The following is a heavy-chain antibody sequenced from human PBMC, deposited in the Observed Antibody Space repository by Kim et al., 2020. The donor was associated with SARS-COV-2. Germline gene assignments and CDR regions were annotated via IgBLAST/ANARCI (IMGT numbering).Heavy chain of an antibody. V-gene: IGHV3-74*01. J-gene: IGHJ4*02. CDR2: ISSDGSST. CDR3: SSLATGYVWGKFDY. Sequence: GGSLRLSCAASGFTFSSYWMHWVSQAPGKGPVWVSRISSDGSSTSYADSVKGRFTISRDNAKNTLYLQMNSLRAEDTAVYYCSSLATGYVWGKFDYWGQGTLVTVSS. D-gene: IGHD3-16*01. CDR1: GFTFSSYW.